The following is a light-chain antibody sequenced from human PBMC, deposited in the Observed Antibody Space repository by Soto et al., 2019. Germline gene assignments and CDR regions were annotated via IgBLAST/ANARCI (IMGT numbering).Light chain of an antibody. CDR2: GAS. V-gene: IGKV3-15*01. J-gene: IGKJ1*01. Sequence: IGLTQSPGTVSLSPGERATLSCRASQSVSSSYLAWYQQKLGQAPRVLIYGASTRATGIPARFTGSGSGTEFILTITSLQSEDSAVYYCQEYNTWPWTFGQGTKVDIK. CDR1: QSVSSSY. CDR3: QEYNTWPWT.